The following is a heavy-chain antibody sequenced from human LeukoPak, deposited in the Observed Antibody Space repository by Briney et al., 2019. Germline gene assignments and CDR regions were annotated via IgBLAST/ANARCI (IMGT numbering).Heavy chain of an antibody. Sequence: ASVKVSCKASGYTFTGYYMHWVQQAPGQGLEWMGWINPNSGGTNYAQKFQSWVTMTRDTSISTAYMELSRLRSDDTAVYYCARARRRAAMVRGVPTNNWFDPWGQGTLVTVSS. CDR3: ARARRRAAMVRGVPTNNWFDP. D-gene: IGHD3-10*01. J-gene: IGHJ5*02. CDR2: INPNSGGT. V-gene: IGHV1-2*04. CDR1: GYTFTGYY.